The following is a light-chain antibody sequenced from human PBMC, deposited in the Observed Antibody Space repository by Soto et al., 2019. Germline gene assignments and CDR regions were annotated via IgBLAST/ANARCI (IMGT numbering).Light chain of an antibody. CDR1: QSVSRW. CDR3: QQYGGSPIT. V-gene: IGKV3-20*01. Sequence: EVVLTLSPGTLSLSPGGRDTISCRASQSVSRWLAWYQQRPGQSPRLLISGASMRASGVPVRFIGSGSGTDFTLTITRLEPEDFAVYYCQQYGGSPITFGLGTRLEIK. CDR2: GAS. J-gene: IGKJ5*01.